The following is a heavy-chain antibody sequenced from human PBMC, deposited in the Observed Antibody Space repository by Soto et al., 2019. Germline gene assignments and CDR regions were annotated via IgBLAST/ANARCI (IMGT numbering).Heavy chain of an antibody. CDR3: ARVWGGAFDI. D-gene: IGHD3-10*01. Sequence: SETLSLTCAVSGGSISSGGYSWSWIRQPPGKGLEWIGYMYHSGSTYYNPSLRSRVTISIDRSKNQFSLKLSSVTAADTAVYYCARVWGGAFDIWGQGTMVTVSS. CDR1: GGSISSGGYS. V-gene: IGHV4-30-2*01. J-gene: IGHJ3*02. CDR2: MYHSGST.